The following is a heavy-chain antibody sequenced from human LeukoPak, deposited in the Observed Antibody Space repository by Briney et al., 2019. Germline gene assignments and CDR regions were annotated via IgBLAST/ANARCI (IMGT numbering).Heavy chain of an antibody. CDR1: GFTFSSYA. V-gene: IGHV3-23*01. CDR3: AKTSGGSGWPHYYYYGMDV. Sequence: PGGSLRLSCAASGFTFSSYAMTWVRQAPGKGLEWVSAISGSGGSSYYADSVKGRFTISRDNSKNTLYLQMNSLRAKDTAVYYCAKTSGGSGWPHYYYYGMDVWGQGTTVTVSS. J-gene: IGHJ6*02. D-gene: IGHD6-19*01. CDR2: ISGSGGSS.